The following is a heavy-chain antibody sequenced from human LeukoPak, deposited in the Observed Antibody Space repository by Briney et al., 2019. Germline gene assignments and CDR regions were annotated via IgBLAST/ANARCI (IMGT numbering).Heavy chain of an antibody. J-gene: IGHJ3*02. CDR2: INPSGGST. D-gene: IGHD1-26*01. CDR3: EVGATGAFDAFDI. V-gene: IGHV1-46*01. Sequence: ASVKVSCKASGYTFTSYYMHWVRQAPGQGLEWMGIINPSGGSTSYAQKFQGRVTMTRDTSTSTVYMELSSLRSEDTAVYYCEVGATGAFDAFDIWGQGTMVTVSS. CDR1: GYTFTSYY.